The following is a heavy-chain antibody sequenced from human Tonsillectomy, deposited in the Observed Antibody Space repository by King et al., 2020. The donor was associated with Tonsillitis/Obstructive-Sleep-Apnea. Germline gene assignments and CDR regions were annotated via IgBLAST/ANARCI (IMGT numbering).Heavy chain of an antibody. CDR1: GGSISSSSYY. V-gene: IGHV4-39*01. D-gene: IGHD3-22*01. CDR2: IYYSGST. CDR3: ARHGSSGIHFYFDY. J-gene: IGHJ4*02. Sequence: LQLQESGPGLVKPSETLSLTCTVSGGSISSSSYYWGWIRQPPGKGLEWIGSIYYSGSTYYNPSLKSRVTISVDTSKNQFSLKLSSVTAADTAVYYCARHGSSGIHFYFDYWGQGTLVTVSS.